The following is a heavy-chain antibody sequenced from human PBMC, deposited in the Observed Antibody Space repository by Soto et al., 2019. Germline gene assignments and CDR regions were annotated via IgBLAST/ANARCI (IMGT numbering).Heavy chain of an antibody. J-gene: IGHJ4*02. CDR2: ITNNGDTT. Sequence: EVQLLESGGGLVQPGGSLRLSCAASGFTFSSSAMSWVRQAPGKGLEWVSVITNNGDTTYYADSVKGRFTISRDTSTNTVYPQMNSLRAEDTSIYYCAKLTTNWGQGTLVTVSS. CDR1: GFTFSSSA. D-gene: IGHD1-1*01. V-gene: IGHV3-23*01. CDR3: AKLTTN.